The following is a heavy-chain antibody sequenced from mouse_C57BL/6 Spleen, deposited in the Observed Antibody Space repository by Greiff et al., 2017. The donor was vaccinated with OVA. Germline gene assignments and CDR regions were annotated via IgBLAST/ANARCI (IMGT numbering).Heavy chain of an antibody. CDR2: IDPSDSYT. Sequence: QVQLQQPGAELVMPGASVKLSCKASGYTFTSYWMHWVKQRPGQGLEWIGEIDPSDSYTNYNQKFKGKSTLTVDKSSSTAYMQLSSLTSEDSAVYYCARRGSSLDYWGQGTTLTVSP. CDR3: ARRGSSLDY. J-gene: IGHJ2*01. D-gene: IGHD1-1*01. CDR1: GYTFTSYW. V-gene: IGHV1-69*01.